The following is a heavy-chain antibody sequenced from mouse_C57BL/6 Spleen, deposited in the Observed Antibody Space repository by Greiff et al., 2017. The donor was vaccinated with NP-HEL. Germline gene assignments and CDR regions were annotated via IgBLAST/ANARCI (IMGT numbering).Heavy chain of an antibody. CDR2: IYPGDGDT. Sequence: VQLQQSGAELVKPGASVKISCKASGYAFSSYWMNWVKQRPGKGLEWIGQIYPGDGDTNYNGKFKGKATLTADKSSSTAYMQLSSLTSEDSAVYFCARVATVVATPRYFDVWGTGTTVTVSS. CDR1: GYAFSSYW. V-gene: IGHV1-80*01. D-gene: IGHD1-1*01. J-gene: IGHJ1*03. CDR3: ARVATVVATPRYFDV.